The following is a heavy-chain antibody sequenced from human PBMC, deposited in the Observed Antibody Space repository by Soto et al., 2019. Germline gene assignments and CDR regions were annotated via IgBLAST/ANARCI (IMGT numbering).Heavy chain of an antibody. CDR3: ARWKTVQLERRSRHYYYYMDV. CDR1: GYTFTSYG. V-gene: IGHV1-18*01. J-gene: IGHJ6*03. CDR2: ISAYNGNT. D-gene: IGHD1-1*01. Sequence: ASVKVSCKASGYTFTSYGISWVRQAHGQGLEWMGWISAYNGNTNYAQKLQGRVTMTTDTSTSTAYMELRSLRSDDTAVYYCARWKTVQLERRSRHYYYYMDVRGKGTTVTVSS.